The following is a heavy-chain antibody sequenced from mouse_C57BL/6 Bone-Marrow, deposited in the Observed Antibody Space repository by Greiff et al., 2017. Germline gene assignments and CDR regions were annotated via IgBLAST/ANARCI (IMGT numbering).Heavy chain of an antibody. D-gene: IGHD4-1*01. V-gene: IGHV1-39*01. CDR2: INPNYGTT. J-gene: IGHJ2*01. Sequence: VHVKQSGPELVKPGASVKISCKASGYSFTDYNMNWVKQSNGKSLEWIGVINPNYGTTSYNQKFKGKATLTVDKSSSTAYMQLNSLTSDDSSVYYCSRGNWYYFDYWGQGTTLTVSS. CDR1: GYSFTDYN. CDR3: SRGNWYYFDY.